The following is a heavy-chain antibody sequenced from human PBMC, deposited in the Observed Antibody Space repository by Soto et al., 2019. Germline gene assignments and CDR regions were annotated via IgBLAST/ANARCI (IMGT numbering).Heavy chain of an antibody. Sequence: SGPTLVNPPQTLPLTLPLSGFSLSTSGGGGGWVRRAPGKALGWLALIYWDDDKRYSPSLRSRLTITKDTSKNQVVLTMTNMDPVDTATYYCAHSIVVVVAVHPGHVNYWFDPWGQGTLVTVSS. CDR2: IYWDDDK. D-gene: IGHD2-15*01. V-gene: IGHV2-5*02. CDR3: AHSIVVVVAVHPGHVNYWFDP. CDR1: GFSLSTSGGG. J-gene: IGHJ5*02.